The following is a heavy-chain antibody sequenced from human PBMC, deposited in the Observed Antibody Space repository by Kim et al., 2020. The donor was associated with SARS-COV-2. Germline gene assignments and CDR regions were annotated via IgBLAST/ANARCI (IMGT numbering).Heavy chain of an antibody. CDR3: AGGLRSESDY. CDR2: INHSGGT. J-gene: IGHJ4*02. D-gene: IGHD5-12*01. V-gene: IGHV4-34*01. CDR1: GGSFSSSW. Sequence: SETLSLTCAVYGGSFSSSWWSWIRQPPGKGLEWIGEINHSGGTNYNPSLKSRVTISVDTSNNQFSLRLSSVTAADTAVYFCAGGLRSESDYWGQGTLVTVSS.